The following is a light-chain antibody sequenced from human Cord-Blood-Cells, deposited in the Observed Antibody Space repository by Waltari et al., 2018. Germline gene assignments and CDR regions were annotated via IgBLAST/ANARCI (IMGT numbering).Light chain of an antibody. J-gene: IGKJ2*01. CDR2: DAS. V-gene: IGKV1-33*01. CDR1: QDISNY. CDR3: QQYDNLPYT. Sequence: DIQMTQSPSSLSASVGDRVTITCQASQDISNYLNWYQQKPGKAPKLRIYDASNLETGVPSRFSGSGSGTDFTLTISSLQPEDIATYYCQQYDNLPYTFGHGTKVEIK.